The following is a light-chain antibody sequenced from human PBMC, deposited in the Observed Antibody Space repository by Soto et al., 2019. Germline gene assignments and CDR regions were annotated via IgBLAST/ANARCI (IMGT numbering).Light chain of an antibody. Sequence: TVLTQSPGTLSVSPGERASLSCRASQSVSINLAWYQQKPGQAPRLLIYGASTRATGIPARFSGSGSGTEFTLSINSLQSEDFAVYYCQEYDNWPPAGTFGQGTKVEV. V-gene: IGKV3-15*01. J-gene: IGKJ1*01. CDR1: QSVSIN. CDR3: QEYDNWPPAGT. CDR2: GAS.